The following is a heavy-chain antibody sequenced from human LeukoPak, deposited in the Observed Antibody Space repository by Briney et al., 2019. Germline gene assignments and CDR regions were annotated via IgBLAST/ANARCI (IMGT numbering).Heavy chain of an antibody. CDR3: AKDIITMVRGVRLGDDFDY. Sequence: GGSLRLSCAASGFTYSTYWMTWVRQAPGKGLEWVANINKDGSEKYYVDSVKGRFTISRDNSKNTLYLQMNSLRAEDTAVYYCAKDIITMVRGVRLGDDFDYWGQGTLVTVSS. D-gene: IGHD3-10*01. J-gene: IGHJ4*02. CDR1: GFTYSTYW. CDR2: INKDGSEK. V-gene: IGHV3-7*03.